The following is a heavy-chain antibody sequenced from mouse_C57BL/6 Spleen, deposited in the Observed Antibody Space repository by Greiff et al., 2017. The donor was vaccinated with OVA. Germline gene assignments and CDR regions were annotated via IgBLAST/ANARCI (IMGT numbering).Heavy chain of an antibody. CDR3: ARARGLRTWFAY. CDR2: ISDGGSYT. D-gene: IGHD2-4*01. CDR1: GFTFSSYA. J-gene: IGHJ3*01. V-gene: IGHV5-4*01. Sequence: EVQLVESGGGLVKPGASLKLSCAASGFTFSSYAMSWVRQTPEKRLEWVATISDGGSYTYYPDKVKGRSTITRDNAKNNLYLQISQLKSEYTAMYYCARARGLRTWFAYWGQGTLVTVSA.